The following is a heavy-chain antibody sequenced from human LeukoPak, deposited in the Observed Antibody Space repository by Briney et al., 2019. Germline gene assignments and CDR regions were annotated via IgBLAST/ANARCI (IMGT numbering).Heavy chain of an antibody. J-gene: IGHJ4*02. CDR3: VVVPAAIDY. D-gene: IGHD2-2*01. CDR2: ISGSGGST. CDR1: GFTFSSYA. Sequence: GGSLRLSCAASGFTFSSYAMSWVRQAPGKGLEWVSAISGSGGSTYYADSVKGRFTISRDNSKNTLYLQMNSPRAEDTAVYYAVVVPAAIDYWGQGTLVTVSS. V-gene: IGHV3-23*01.